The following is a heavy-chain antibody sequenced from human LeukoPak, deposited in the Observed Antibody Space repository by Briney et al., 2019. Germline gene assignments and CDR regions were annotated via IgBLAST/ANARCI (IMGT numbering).Heavy chain of an antibody. V-gene: IGHV1-69*13. Sequence: GASVKVSFKASGYTFTSYGISWVRQAPGQGLEWMGGIIPIFGTANYAQKFQGRVTITADESTSTAYMELSSLRSEDTAVYYCARVSGSYSYWGQGTLVTVSS. D-gene: IGHD1-26*01. CDR2: IIPIFGTA. CDR3: ARVSGSYSY. CDR1: GYTFTSYG. J-gene: IGHJ4*02.